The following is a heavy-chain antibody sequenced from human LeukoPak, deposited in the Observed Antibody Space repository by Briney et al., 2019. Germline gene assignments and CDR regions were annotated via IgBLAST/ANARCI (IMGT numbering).Heavy chain of an antibody. CDR1: GFTYSSYS. CDR3: AQVDWGRYYFDY. Sequence: GGSVSLSCASCGFTYSSYSMNWVRQAPERGGEGVSYISSSSSTIYYVDSVQDRLINPRDNDKHRLDLQMNSQRAGDAAVFFCAQVDWGRYYFDYWGQGALVTVSS. V-gene: IGHV3-48*01. CDR2: ISSSSSTI. J-gene: IGHJ4*02. D-gene: IGHD3/OR15-3a*01.